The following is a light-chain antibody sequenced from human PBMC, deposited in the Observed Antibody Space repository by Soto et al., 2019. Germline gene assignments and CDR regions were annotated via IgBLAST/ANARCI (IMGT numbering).Light chain of an antibody. J-gene: IGLJ1*01. CDR2: EVT. CDR1: SSDVGAHNS. CDR3: SSKRDSSTLFV. V-gene: IGLV2-14*01. Sequence: QSALTQPASVSGSPGQAITISCSGSSSDVGAHNSVSWYQHHPGKAPKLMIYEVTNRPSGVSDRFSGSKSGNTASLTISGLQAEDEADYYCSSKRDSSTLFVFGTGTKVTV.